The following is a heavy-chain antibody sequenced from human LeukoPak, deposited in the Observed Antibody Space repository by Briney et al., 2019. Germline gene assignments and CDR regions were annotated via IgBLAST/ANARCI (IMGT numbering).Heavy chain of an antibody. CDR1: GGSISSSSYY. D-gene: IGHD2-21*02. Sequence: SETLSLTCTVSGGSISSSSYYWGWIRQPPGKGLEWIGSIYYSGSTYYNPSLKSRVTISVDTSKNQSSLKLSSVTAADTAVYYCAIDTLAYCGGDCYPDFDYWGQGTLVTVSS. J-gene: IGHJ4*02. V-gene: IGHV4-39*07. CDR2: IYYSGST. CDR3: AIDTLAYCGGDCYPDFDY.